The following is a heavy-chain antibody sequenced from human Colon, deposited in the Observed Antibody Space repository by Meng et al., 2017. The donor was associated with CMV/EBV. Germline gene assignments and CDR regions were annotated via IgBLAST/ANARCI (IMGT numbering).Heavy chain of an antibody. V-gene: IGHV3-30*02. J-gene: IGHJ4*02. D-gene: IGHD2-8*01. Sequence: LGESGGGVVSPGGSLRLSCLVSGFTFRSYGMHWVRPGPGKGMEWVAFVTYDGGKEYYADSVQGRFTISRDNFKNTLYLQINSLRVDDTAVYYCANYKQQMYLLEYWGQGTLVTVSS. CDR3: ANYKQQMYLLEY. CDR2: VTYDGGKE. CDR1: GFTFRSYG.